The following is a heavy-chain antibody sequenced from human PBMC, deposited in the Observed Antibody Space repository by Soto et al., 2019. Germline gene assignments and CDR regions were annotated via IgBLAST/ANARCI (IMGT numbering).Heavy chain of an antibody. CDR3: TRGGDIVLVPAAPPPYYYYGMDV. CDR1: GYSFTSNW. Sequence: GESLKISCKGSGYSFTSNWIGWVRQMPGKGLEWMGIIHPYDSNTKYSPSFQGQVTISADKSISTAYLQWSSLKASDTAMYYCTRGGDIVLVPAAPPPYYYYGMDVWGQGTTVTVSS. D-gene: IGHD2-2*01. V-gene: IGHV5-51*01. J-gene: IGHJ6*02. CDR2: IHPYDSNT.